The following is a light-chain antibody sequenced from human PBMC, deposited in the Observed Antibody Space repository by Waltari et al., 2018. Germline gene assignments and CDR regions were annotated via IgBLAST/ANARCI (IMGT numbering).Light chain of an antibody. V-gene: IGLV6-57*02. CDR3: QSYDSSNWV. CDR1: SRSLPSTH. CDR2: EDN. J-gene: IGLJ3*02. Sequence: NFMLTQPHSVSASPWKTVTLPCPASSRSLPSTHGQWYQQRPGSAPTTVIYEDNQRPSGVPDRFSGSIDSSSNSASLTIAGLKTEDEADYYCQSYDSSNWVFGGGTKLTVL.